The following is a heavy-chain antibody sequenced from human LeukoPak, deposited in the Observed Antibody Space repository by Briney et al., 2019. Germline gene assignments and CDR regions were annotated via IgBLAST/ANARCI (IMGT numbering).Heavy chain of an antibody. D-gene: IGHD2-2*01. CDR3: ARGLVVPAETHNWFDP. J-gene: IGHJ5*02. CDR1: GGSFSGYY. V-gene: IGHV4-34*01. Sequence: SETLSLTCTVYGGSFSGYYWSWIRQPPGKGLEWIGEINHSGSTNYNPSLKSRVTISVDTSKNQFPLKLSSVTAADTAVYYCARGLVVPAETHNWFDPWGQGTLVTVSS. CDR2: INHSGST.